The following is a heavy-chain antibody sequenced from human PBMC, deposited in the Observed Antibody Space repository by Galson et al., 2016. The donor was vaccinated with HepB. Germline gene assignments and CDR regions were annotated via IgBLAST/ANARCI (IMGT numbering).Heavy chain of an antibody. V-gene: IGHV4-34*01. CDR1: GGSLSGYW. J-gene: IGHJ4*02. CDR2: VDHSGST. CDR3: ARQSVILYYFDS. Sequence: LSLTCAVTGGSLSGYWWSWIRQPPGKGLEWVGDVDHSGSTKFNPSLKSRVTISVDTSKNQFSLRLTSVTAADTAVYFCARQSVILYYFDSWGQGTLVTVSS.